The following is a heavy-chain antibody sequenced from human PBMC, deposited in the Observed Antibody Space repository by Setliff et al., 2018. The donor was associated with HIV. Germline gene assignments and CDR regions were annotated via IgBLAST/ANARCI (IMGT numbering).Heavy chain of an antibody. D-gene: IGHD5-12*01. Sequence: SETLSLTCSVSGGFISSGSYYWTWIRQPAGKGPEWIGHIYTNRYTNYNPSLKSRVTISVDTSKNQFSVKLNSVTAADTAVYFCARWGAGYNSYDSWGQGSLVTVSS. CDR3: ARWGAGYNSYDS. V-gene: IGHV4-61*09. CDR2: IYTNRYT. J-gene: IGHJ4*02. CDR1: GGFISSGSYY.